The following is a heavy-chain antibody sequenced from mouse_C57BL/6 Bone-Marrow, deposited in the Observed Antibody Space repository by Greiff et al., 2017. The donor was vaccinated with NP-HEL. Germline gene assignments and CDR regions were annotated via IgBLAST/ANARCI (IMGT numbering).Heavy chain of an antibody. Sequence: QVQLQQSGAELARPGASVKMSCKASGYTFTSYTMHWVKQRPGQGLEWIGYINPSSGYTKYNQKFKDKATLTADKSSSTAYMQLSSLTSEDSAVYYCARGITTDWYFDVWGTGTTVTVSS. CDR2: INPSSGYT. CDR1: GYTFTSYT. J-gene: IGHJ1*03. CDR3: ARGITTDWYFDV. V-gene: IGHV1-4*01. D-gene: IGHD2-4*01.